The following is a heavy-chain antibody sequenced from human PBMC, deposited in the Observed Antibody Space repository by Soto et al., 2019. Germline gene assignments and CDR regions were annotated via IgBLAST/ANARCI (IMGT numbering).Heavy chain of an antibody. V-gene: IGHV5-51*01. CDR2: IYPGDSDT. D-gene: IGHD6-13*01. CDR1: GYSFTSYW. CDR3: ARLRGIAAAGSEGMDV. Sequence: GESLKISCKGSGYSFTSYWIGWARQMPGKGLEWMGIIYPGDSDTRYSPSFQGQVTISADKSISTAYLQWSSLKASDTAMYYCARLRGIAAAGSEGMDVWGQGTTVTVSS. J-gene: IGHJ6*02.